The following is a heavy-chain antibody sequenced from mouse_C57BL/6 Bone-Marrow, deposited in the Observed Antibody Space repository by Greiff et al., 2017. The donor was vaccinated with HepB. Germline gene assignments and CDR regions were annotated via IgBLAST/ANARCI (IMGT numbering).Heavy chain of an antibody. V-gene: IGHV5-4*01. J-gene: IGHJ1*03. CDR2: ISDGGSYT. Sequence: EVKLVESGGGLVKPGGSLKLSCAASGFTFSSYAMSWVRQTPEKRLEWVATISDGGSYTYYPDNVKGRFTISRDNAKNNLYLQMSHLKSEDTAMYYCARDRGGTTVVADYWYFDVWGTGTTVTVTS. D-gene: IGHD1-1*01. CDR3: ARDRGGTTVVADYWYFDV. CDR1: GFTFSSYA.